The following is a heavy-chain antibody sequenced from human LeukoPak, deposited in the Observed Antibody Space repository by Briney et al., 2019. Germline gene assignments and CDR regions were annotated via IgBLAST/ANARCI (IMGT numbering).Heavy chain of an antibody. CDR1: GFIFSDYW. CDR3: AREAKVGGALQY. Sequence: GGSLRLSCAASGFIFSDYWMHWVRQAPGKGLVWVSRINTDGGFTRYADSVQGRFIISRDTVKNTLFLQMNSLRAEDTAVYYCAREAKVGGALQYWGQGILVTVSS. D-gene: IGHD1-26*01. V-gene: IGHV3-74*01. J-gene: IGHJ4*02. CDR2: INTDGGFT.